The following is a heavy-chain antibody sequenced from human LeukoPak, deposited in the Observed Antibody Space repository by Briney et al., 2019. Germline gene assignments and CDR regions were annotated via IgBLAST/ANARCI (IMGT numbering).Heavy chain of an antibody. V-gene: IGHV3-30*18. D-gene: IGHD5-18*01. CDR1: GFTFTTHG. CDR3: AKAWGYGYGYLDY. Sequence: PGGSLRLSCAASGFTFTTHGMYWVRKAQGQGQERVAVISYDGDNKYYADSVKGRFTISRDNSRNTVDLQMNSLRAEDTGLYYCAKAWGYGYGYLDYWGQGTLVTVSS. J-gene: IGHJ4*02. CDR2: ISYDGDNK.